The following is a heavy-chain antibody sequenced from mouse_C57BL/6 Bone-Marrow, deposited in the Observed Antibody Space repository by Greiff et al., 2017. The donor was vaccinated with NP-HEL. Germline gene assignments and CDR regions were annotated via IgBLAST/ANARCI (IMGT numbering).Heavy chain of an antibody. CDR2: IDPENGDT. CDR1: GFNIKDDY. V-gene: IGHV14-4*01. J-gene: IGHJ3*01. Sequence: EVQVVESGAELVRPGASVKLSCTASGFNIKDDYMHWVKQRPEQGLEWIGWIDPENGDTEYASKFQGKATITADTSSNTAYLQLSSLTSEDTAVYYCTTGSPWFAYWGQGTLVTVSA. CDR3: TTGSPWFAY.